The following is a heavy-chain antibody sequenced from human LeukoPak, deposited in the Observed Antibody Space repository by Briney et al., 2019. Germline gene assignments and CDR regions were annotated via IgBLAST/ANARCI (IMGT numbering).Heavy chain of an antibody. J-gene: IGHJ4*02. D-gene: IGHD4-17*01. CDR2: ISSGATI. Sequence: GGSLRLSCAASGFTFSNYAMNWVRQAPGKGLDWVSYISSGATIYYADSVKGRFTISRDNAKNSLYLQMNSLKAEDTAVYYCARTQTMTTVTAYDYWGQGTLVTVSS. CDR1: GFTFSNYA. CDR3: ARTQTMTTVTAYDY. V-gene: IGHV3-69-1*01.